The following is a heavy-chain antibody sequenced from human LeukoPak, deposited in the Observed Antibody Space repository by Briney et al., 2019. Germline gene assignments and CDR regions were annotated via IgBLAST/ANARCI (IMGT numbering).Heavy chain of an antibody. Sequence: GGSLRLSCVASGFSFSDFYMSWIRQAPGKGLEWVSYISSSSSSVYYADSVKGRFTISRDNAKNSLYLQMNSLRAEDTAVYYCARPPYNSGWYYFDYWGQGALVTVSS. CDR2: ISSSSSSV. D-gene: IGHD6-19*01. CDR1: GFSFSDFY. J-gene: IGHJ4*02. CDR3: ARPPYNSGWYYFDY. V-gene: IGHV3-11*04.